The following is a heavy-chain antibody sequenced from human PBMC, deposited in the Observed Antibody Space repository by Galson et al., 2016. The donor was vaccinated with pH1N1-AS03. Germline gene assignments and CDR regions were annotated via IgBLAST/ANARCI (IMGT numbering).Heavy chain of an antibody. CDR3: ASSPRYWDSDL. CDR1: GASMRGSY. CDR2: MFYSGDG. D-gene: IGHD2-8*02. J-gene: IGHJ4*02. Sequence: SLTCTVSGASMRGSYWTWVRQTPGQGLEWIGHMFYSGDGIYNPSFLGRAIISVDTSRNHFSLRLTSLTAADTARYYCASSPRYWDSDLWGQGTLVSVSS. V-gene: IGHV4-59*08.